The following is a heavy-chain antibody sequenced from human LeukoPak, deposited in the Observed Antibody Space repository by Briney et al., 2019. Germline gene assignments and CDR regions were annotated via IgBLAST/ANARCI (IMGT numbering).Heavy chain of an antibody. V-gene: IGHV3-21*01. CDR2: ISSSSSYI. CDR1: GFTFSSYS. J-gene: IGHJ4*02. D-gene: IGHD6-19*01. CDR3: ARDRYSPYSSGWDLFDY. Sequence: GGSLRLSCAASGFTFSSYSMNWFRQAPGKGLEWVSSISSSSSYIYYADSVKGRFTISRDNAKNSLYLQMNSLRAEDTAVYYCARDRYSPYSSGWDLFDYWGQGTLVTVSS.